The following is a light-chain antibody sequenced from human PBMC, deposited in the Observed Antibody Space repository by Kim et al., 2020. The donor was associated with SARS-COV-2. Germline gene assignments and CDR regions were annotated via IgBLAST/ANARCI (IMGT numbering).Light chain of an antibody. CDR1: QSISGSH. CDR3: QHYGSSPYN. V-gene: IGKV3-20*01. CDR2: GAS. J-gene: IGKJ2*01. Sequence: PGERATLSCWASQSISGSHLAWFQQKPGQAPRLLIYGASTRATGIPDRFSGSVSGTDFTLTISRLQPEDFAVYYCQHYGSSPYNFGQGTKLE.